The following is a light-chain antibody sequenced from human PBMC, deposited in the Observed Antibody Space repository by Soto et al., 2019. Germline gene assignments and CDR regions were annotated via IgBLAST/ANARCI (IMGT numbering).Light chain of an antibody. Sequence: EIQMTQSASSLSASVEERVILTWRASQSISNHLNWYQQKLGKAPKLLIYDASNLETGVPSRFSGSGSGTYFSFTISSLKHEDFATYYCQQYSNLITFGQGTRLEIK. CDR3: QQYSNLIT. CDR2: DAS. CDR1: QSISNH. J-gene: IGKJ5*01. V-gene: IGKV1-33*01.